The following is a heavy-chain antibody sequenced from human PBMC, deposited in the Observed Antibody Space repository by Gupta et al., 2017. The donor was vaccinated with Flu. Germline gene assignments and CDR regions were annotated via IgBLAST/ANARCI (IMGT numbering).Heavy chain of an antibody. Sequence: QVQLQQWGAGLLKPSETLSLTCAVYGGSFSGSYWSWIRQPPGKGLEWIGEINHSGSTNYNPSLKSRVTISVDTSKNQFSLKLSSVTAADTAVYYCARTGYCSGGSCIRYGMDVWGQGTTVTVSS. CDR1: GGSFSGSY. CDR2: INHSGST. D-gene: IGHD2-15*01. J-gene: IGHJ6*02. V-gene: IGHV4-34*01. CDR3: ARTGYCSGGSCIRYGMDV.